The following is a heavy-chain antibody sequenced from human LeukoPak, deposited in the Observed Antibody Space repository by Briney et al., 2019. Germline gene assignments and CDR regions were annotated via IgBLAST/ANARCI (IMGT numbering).Heavy chain of an antibody. CDR1: GLTFSTYN. Sequence: GGSLRLSCAASGLTFSTYNMHWVRQAPGKGPEWLSXMSSSSSTIYYADSVKGRFTISRDNAKNSLYLNMNSLRADDTAVYYCARESGXXXXXVAALDYWGQGTLVTVSS. CDR3: ARESGXXXXXVAALDY. V-gene: IGHV3-48*04. CDR2: MSSSSSTI. D-gene: IGHD3-10*01. J-gene: IGHJ4*02.